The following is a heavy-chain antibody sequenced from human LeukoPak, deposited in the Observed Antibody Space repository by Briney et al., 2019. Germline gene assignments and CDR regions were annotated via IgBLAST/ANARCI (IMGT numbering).Heavy chain of an antibody. CDR1: GFTFSSYA. V-gene: IGHV3-33*08. CDR2: IWYDGSNK. J-gene: IGHJ4*02. CDR3: ARKNYGGYFDY. D-gene: IGHD1-7*01. Sequence: PGGSLRLSCAVSGFTFSSYAMTWVRQAPGKGLEWVAVIWYDGSNKYYADSVKGRFTISRDNSKNTLYLQMNSLRAEDTAVYYCARKNYGGYFDYWGQGTLVTVSS.